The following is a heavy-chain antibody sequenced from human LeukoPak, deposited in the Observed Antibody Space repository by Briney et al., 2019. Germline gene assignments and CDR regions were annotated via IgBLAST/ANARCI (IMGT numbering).Heavy chain of an antibody. Sequence: SETLSLTCTVSGGSISSYYWSWIRQPPGKGLEWIGYIYYSGSTNYNPSLKSRVTISVDTSKNQFSLKLSSVTAADTAVYYCARRGRRYSSSWTPQHCLDYWGQGTLVTVSS. D-gene: IGHD6-13*01. V-gene: IGHV4-59*12. CDR1: GGSISSYY. J-gene: IGHJ4*02. CDR3: ARRGRRYSSSWTPQHCLDY. CDR2: IYYSGST.